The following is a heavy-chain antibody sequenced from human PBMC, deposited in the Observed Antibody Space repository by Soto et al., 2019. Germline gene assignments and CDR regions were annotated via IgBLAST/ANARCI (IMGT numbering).Heavy chain of an antibody. CDR2: ISYDGSNK. Sequence: QVQLVESGGGVVQPGRSLRLSCAASGFTFSSYGMHWVRQAPGKGLEWVAVISYDGSNKYYADSVKGRFTISRDNSKNTLYLQMNSLRAEDTAVYYCAKAYYYDSSGYYSDAEYYFDYWGQGTLVTVSS. CDR1: GFTFSSYG. J-gene: IGHJ4*02. CDR3: AKAYYYDSSGYYSDAEYYFDY. V-gene: IGHV3-30*18. D-gene: IGHD3-22*01.